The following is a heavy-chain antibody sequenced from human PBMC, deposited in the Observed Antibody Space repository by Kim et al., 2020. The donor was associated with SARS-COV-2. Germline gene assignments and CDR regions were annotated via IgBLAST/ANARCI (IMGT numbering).Heavy chain of an antibody. CDR1: GGTFSSYA. V-gene: IGHV1-69*13. D-gene: IGHD3-22*01. CDR3: ARGALLSDYDSSGYQNPNFDY. CDR2: IIPIFGTA. J-gene: IGHJ4*02. Sequence: SVKVSCKASGGTFSSYAISWVRQAPGQGLEWMGGIIPIFGTANYAQKFQGRVTITADESTSTAYMELSSLRSEDTAVYYCARGALLSDYDSSGYQNPNFDYWGQGTLVTVSS.